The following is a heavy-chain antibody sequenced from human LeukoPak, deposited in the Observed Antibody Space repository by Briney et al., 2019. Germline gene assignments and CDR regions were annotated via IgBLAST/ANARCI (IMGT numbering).Heavy chain of an antibody. Sequence: KPSETLSLTCTVSGGSISSYYWSWIRQPPGKGLEWIGYIYYSGSTNYNPSLKSRVTISVDTSKNQFSLKLSSVTAADTAVYYCARDHSAVAGTIDDAFDIWGQGTMVTVSS. J-gene: IGHJ3*02. CDR2: IYYSGST. D-gene: IGHD6-19*01. V-gene: IGHV4-59*01. CDR3: ARDHSAVAGTIDDAFDI. CDR1: GGSISSYY.